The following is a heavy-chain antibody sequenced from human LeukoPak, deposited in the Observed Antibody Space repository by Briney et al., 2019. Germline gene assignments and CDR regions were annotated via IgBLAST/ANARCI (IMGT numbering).Heavy chain of an antibody. CDR2: IIPDGSET. D-gene: IGHD6-13*01. J-gene: IGHJ4*02. CDR1: GFMFSTYW. CDR3: GGFGYEAAVDL. Sequence: PGGSLRLSCAASGFMFSTYWMTWVRQAPGKGLEWVANIIPDGSETYYVDSVKGRFTISRDNTKNLLYLQMNSLRGEDAAVYFCGGFGYEAAVDLWGQGTLVTVSS. V-gene: IGHV3-7*01.